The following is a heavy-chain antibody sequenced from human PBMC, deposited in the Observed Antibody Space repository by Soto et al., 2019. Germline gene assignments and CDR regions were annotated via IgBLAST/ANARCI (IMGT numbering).Heavy chain of an antibody. D-gene: IGHD2-21*01. CDR1: GFTFSSYG. V-gene: IGHV3-30*18. Sequence: QVQLVESGGGVVQPGRSLRLSCAASGFTFSSYGMHWVRQAPGKGLEWVAVISYDGSNKYYADSVKGRFTISRDNXEXXRDLQTNSLRAEDTAVYYCAKDAGSQIVVDEYFQHWGQGTLVTVSS. CDR2: ISYDGSNK. J-gene: IGHJ1*01. CDR3: AKDAGSQIVVDEYFQH.